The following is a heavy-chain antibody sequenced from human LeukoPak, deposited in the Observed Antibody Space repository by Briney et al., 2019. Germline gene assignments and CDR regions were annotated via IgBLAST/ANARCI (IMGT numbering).Heavy chain of an antibody. CDR1: GFSFSSHG. D-gene: IGHD1-26*01. CDR2: ISPSGDIT. V-gene: IGHV3-23*01. CDR3: AKVLSGTFAIDY. J-gene: IGHJ4*02. Sequence: PGGTLRLSCAGSGFSFSSHGMNWVRQAPGKGLEWVSGISPSGDITYYTDSVRGRFTISRDNFKNTLFLQVNSLRAEDTAVYYCAKVLSGTFAIDYWGQGTLVTVSS.